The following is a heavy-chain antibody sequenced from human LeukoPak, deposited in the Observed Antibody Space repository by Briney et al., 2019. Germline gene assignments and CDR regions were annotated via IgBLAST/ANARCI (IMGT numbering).Heavy chain of an antibody. D-gene: IGHD2-15*01. J-gene: IGHJ5*02. Sequence: GESLKISCKGFGYSFTSYWIGWVRQMPGEGLEGMGIIYPGDSDTRYSPSFQGQVTISADKSISTAYLQWSSLKASDTAMYYCAGGYCSGGSCYWFDPWGQGTLVTVSS. CDR3: AGGYCSGGSCYWFDP. CDR1: GYSFTSYW. CDR2: IYPGDSDT. V-gene: IGHV5-51*03.